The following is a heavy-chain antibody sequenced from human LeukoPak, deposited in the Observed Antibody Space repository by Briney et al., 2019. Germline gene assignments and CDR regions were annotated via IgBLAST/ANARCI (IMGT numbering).Heavy chain of an antibody. CDR1: RGSISGSIRSYY. CDR2: ISSSGSV. J-gene: IGHJ4*02. V-gene: IGHV4-4*09. D-gene: IGHD5-12*01. CDR3: ARIPLGYSGAYYFDY. Sequence: PSETLSLTCTVSRGSISGSIRSYYWSWLRQPPGKGLEWIGYISSSGSVNDNPSLRSRATISVDTSKNQFFLNLSSVSAADTAVYYCARIPLGYSGAYYFDYWGQGTLVTVSP.